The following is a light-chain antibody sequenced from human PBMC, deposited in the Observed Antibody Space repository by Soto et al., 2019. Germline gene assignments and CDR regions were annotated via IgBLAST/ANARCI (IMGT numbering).Light chain of an antibody. CDR2: GAS. CDR3: QQRQYWPPIT. V-gene: IGKV3-11*01. Sequence: EIVLTQSPGVLSLSVGERATLSCRASQSVSNIYLAWYQQKPGQAPRLLIYGASNRATGIPDRFSGSGSGTDFTLTISSLEPEDCAIYYCQQRQYWPPITFGQGTRLEIK. J-gene: IGKJ5*01. CDR1: QSVSNIY.